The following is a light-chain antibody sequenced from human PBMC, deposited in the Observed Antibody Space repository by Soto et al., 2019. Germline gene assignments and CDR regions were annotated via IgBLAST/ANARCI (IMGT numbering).Light chain of an antibody. CDR1: SSDVGGYNY. CDR2: EVS. V-gene: IGLV2-14*01. CDR3: SSYTSSSTYV. Sequence: QSALTQPASVSGSPGQSITISCTGTSSDVGGYNYVSWYQQHPGKATKLMIYEVSNRPSGVSNRISGSKSGNTASLTISGLQAEYEADCYFSSYTSSSTYVFGTGTKLTVL. J-gene: IGLJ1*01.